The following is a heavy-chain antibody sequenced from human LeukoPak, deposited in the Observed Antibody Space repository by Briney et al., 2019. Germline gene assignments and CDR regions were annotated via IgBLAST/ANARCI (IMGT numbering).Heavy chain of an antibody. CDR1: GYTFTSYA. D-gene: IGHD2-2*01. J-gene: IGHJ4*02. CDR2: IIPILGIA. Sequence: GASVKVSCKASGYTFTSYAISWVRQAPGQGLEWMGRIIPILGIANYAQKFQGRVTITADKSTSTAYMELSSLRSEDTAVYYCARELYCSSTSCPPGLWGQGTLVTVSS. V-gene: IGHV1-69*04. CDR3: ARELYCSSTSCPPGL.